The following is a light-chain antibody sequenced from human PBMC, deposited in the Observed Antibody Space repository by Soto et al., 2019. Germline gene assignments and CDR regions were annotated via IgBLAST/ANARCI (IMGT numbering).Light chain of an antibody. CDR3: QQSFGDTRT. V-gene: IGKV1-39*01. Sequence: DIHMTQSPSSLSASLGYIVTVTCRASQSISTYLNWFQQRPVKAPKLLIYGAYTLQDGVPSRFRGSGYETEFTLTISSLKHEDFATYYCQQSFGDTRTFGQGTKVDIK. J-gene: IGKJ1*01. CDR2: GAY. CDR1: QSISTY.